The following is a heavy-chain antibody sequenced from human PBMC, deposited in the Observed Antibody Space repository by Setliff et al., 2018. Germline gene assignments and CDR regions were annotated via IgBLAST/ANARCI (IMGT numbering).Heavy chain of an antibody. CDR2: ISPSGDVT. Sequence: GESLRLSCAASGFAFSDYAMSWVRLAPGRGLEWVSGISPSGDVTLYADSVKGRFTIFRDNSKNTLSLQMSGLRAEDTAIYYCAKRGSKDILHGFDIWGQGTMVTVSS. CDR1: GFAFSDYA. J-gene: IGHJ3*02. V-gene: IGHV3-23*01. CDR3: AKRGSKDILHGFDI.